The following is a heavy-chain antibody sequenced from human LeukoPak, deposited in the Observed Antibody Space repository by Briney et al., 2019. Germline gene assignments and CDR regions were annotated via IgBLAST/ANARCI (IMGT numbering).Heavy chain of an antibody. CDR3: XXXXXXAGSGSYYNMN. CDR1: GDSISSGSYY. J-gene: IGHJ4*02. CDR2: IYINGNT. Sequence: SETLSLTCTVSGDSISSGSYYWSWIRQPAGKGLEWIGRIYINGNTNYNPSLKSRVTISVDTSKNQFSLKLSSVTAADTALYXXXXXXXXAGSGSYYNMNWGQGTLVTVSS. D-gene: IGHD3-10*01. V-gene: IGHV4-61*02.